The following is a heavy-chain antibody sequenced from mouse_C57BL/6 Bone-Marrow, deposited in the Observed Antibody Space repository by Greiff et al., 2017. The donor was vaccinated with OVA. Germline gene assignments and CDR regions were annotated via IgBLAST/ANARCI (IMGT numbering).Heavy chain of an antibody. CDR2: IYPSDSET. CDR3: AREGGDGYYGVDY. D-gene: IGHD2-3*01. J-gene: IGHJ4*01. Sequence: VQLQQPGAELVRPGSSVKLSCKASGYTFTSYWMDWVKQRPGQGLEWIGNIYPSDSETHYNQKFKDKATLTVDKSSSTAYMQLSSLTSEDSAVYYCAREGGDGYYGVDYWGQGTSVTVSS. V-gene: IGHV1-61*01. CDR1: GYTFTSYW.